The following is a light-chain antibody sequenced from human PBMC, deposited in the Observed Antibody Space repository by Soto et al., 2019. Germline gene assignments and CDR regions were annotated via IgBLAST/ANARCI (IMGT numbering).Light chain of an antibody. Sequence: EIVLTQSPGTLSLSPGERATLSCRASQSVSSSYLAWYQQKPGQAPRLLIYGASSRATGIPDRFSGSGSGTDFTLTISRLEPEDFAVYFCQQYGDMWTFGQGTKVDI. CDR1: QSVSSSY. CDR3: QQYGDMWT. V-gene: IGKV3-20*01. J-gene: IGKJ1*01. CDR2: GAS.